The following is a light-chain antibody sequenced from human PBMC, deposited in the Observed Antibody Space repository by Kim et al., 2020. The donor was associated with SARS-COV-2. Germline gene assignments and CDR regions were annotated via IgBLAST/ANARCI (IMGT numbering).Light chain of an antibody. CDR3: QQSSSTPRT. Sequence: SASVGDRVTITCRASQSISNYLNWYQQKPGKAPKLLIYAASSLQSGDPSRFSGRGSGTDFTLTISSLQPEDFATYYCQQSSSTPRTFGQGTKVEI. J-gene: IGKJ1*01. V-gene: IGKV1-39*01. CDR1: QSISNY. CDR2: AAS.